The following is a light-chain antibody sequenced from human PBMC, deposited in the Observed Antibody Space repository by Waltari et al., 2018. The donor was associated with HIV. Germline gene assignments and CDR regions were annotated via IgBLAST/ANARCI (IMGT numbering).Light chain of an antibody. Sequence: QSVLTQPPSASGTPGQRVTISCSGSSPHTGSNYVYWYQQLPGTAPKLLIYRSNQRPSGVPDRFSGSKSGTSASLAISGLRSEDEADYYCAAWDDSLSGPVFGGGTKLTVL. CDR2: RSN. J-gene: IGLJ3*02. V-gene: IGLV1-47*01. CDR1: SPHTGSNY. CDR3: AAWDDSLSGPV.